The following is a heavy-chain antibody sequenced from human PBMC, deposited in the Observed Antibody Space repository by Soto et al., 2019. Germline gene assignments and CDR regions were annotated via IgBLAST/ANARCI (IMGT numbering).Heavy chain of an antibody. D-gene: IGHD5-12*01. CDR2: IIPLFGTP. V-gene: IGHV1-69*01. CDR3: ASERVAEMATGGYFDN. Sequence: QVHLVQSGAEVKKPGSSVKVSCKTSGGTFSDLAFSWVRQAPRQGLEWVGGIIPLFGTPNYAREFQGRVSISADESSNTVYMELRSLRSEDTAVYYCASERVAEMATGGYFDNWGKGTRVTVSS. J-gene: IGHJ4*02. CDR1: GGTFSDLA.